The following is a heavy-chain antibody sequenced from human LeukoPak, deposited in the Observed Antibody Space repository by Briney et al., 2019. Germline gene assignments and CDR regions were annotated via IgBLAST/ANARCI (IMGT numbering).Heavy chain of an antibody. V-gene: IGHV3-15*01. D-gene: IGHD6-19*01. CDR2: IKSKVDGGKT. CDR3: TTDVTIAVAGRDAFDI. Sequence: GGSLRLSCAASGFTFTDAWMSWVRQAPGKGLEWVGRIKSKVDGGKTDYAAPVKGRFTISRDDSKNTLYLQMNSLRTEDTAVYYCTTDVTIAVAGRDAFDIWGQGTMVTVSS. CDR1: GFTFTDAW. J-gene: IGHJ3*02.